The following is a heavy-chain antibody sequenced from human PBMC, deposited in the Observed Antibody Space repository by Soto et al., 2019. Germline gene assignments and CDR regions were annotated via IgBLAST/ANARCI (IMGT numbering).Heavy chain of an antibody. CDR1: GFTFSSYA. V-gene: IGHV3-23*01. D-gene: IGHD1-7*01. Sequence: GGSLRLSCAASGFTFSSYAMSWVRQAPGKGLEWVSAISGSSGSTYYADSVKGRFTISRDNSKNTLYLQMNSLRAEDTAVYYCAKGSGITGTTSYYYYMDVWGKGTTVTVSS. J-gene: IGHJ6*03. CDR2: ISGSSGST. CDR3: AKGSGITGTTSYYYYMDV.